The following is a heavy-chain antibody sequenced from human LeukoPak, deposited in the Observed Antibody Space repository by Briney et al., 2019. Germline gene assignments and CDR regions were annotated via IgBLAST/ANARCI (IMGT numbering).Heavy chain of an antibody. CDR2: INPYNDNT. CDR3: ARVSGSAISSRSLLY. J-gene: IGHJ4*02. CDR1: GYPFTNYG. Sequence: GASVKVSCKASGYPFTNYGINWVRQVPGQGLEWLGQINPYNDNTNYPQRLQGRVTMTTDTSTSTSLMELRSLTSSDTAIYYCARVSGSAISSRSLLYWGQGTLVTVSS. V-gene: IGHV1-18*01. D-gene: IGHD6-13*01.